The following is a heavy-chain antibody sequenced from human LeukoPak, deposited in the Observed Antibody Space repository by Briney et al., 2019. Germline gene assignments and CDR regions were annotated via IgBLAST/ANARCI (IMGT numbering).Heavy chain of an antibody. CDR3: AINLGASYYYYGMDV. CDR2: INHSGST. V-gene: IGHV4-34*01. J-gene: IGHJ6*02. CDR1: GGSISSYY. Sequence: SGTLSLTCTVSGGSISSYYWSWIRQPPGKGLEWIGEINHSGSTNYNPSLKSRVTISVDTSKNQFSLKLSSVTAADTAVYYCAINLGASYYYYGMDVWGQGTTVTVPS.